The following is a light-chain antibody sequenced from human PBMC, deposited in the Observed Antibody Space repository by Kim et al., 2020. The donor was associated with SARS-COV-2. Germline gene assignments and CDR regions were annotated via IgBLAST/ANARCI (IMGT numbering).Light chain of an antibody. Sequence: EIVLTQSPATLSLTPGERATLSCRASQSVSRYLAWHQQKPGQAPRLLIYDASNRATGIPARFTGRGSGTDFTLTISSLEPEDFAVYYCQHRNSWGGTFGQGTKVDIK. V-gene: IGKV3-11*01. CDR1: QSVSRY. CDR2: DAS. J-gene: IGKJ1*01. CDR3: QHRNSWGGT.